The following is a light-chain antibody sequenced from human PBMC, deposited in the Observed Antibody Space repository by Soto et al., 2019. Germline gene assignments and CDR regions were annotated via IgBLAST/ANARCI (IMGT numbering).Light chain of an antibody. CDR2: GAS. V-gene: IGKV3-20*01. CDR1: HSVRSS. J-gene: IGKJ4*01. CDR3: QQYGSSLGVT. Sequence: EIVMTQSPATLSVSPGERATLSCRASHSVRSSLAWYQQKPGQAPRLLIYGASSRATGIPDRFSGSGSGTDFTLTISRLEPEDFAVYYCQQYGSSLGVTFGGGTKVDIK.